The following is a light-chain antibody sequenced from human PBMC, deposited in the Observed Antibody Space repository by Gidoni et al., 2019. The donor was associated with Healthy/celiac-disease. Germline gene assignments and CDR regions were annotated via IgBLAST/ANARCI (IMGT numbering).Light chain of an antibody. Sequence: DIVMTQSPDSLAVSLGERATINCKSSQSVLYSSNNTNYLAWYQQKPGQPPKLLIYWASTREPGVPDRFSGSGSGTDFTLTISSLQAEDVAVYYCQQYYSTPLTFXGXTKVEIK. CDR2: WAS. CDR3: QQYYSTPLT. V-gene: IGKV4-1*01. CDR1: QSVLYSSNNTNY. J-gene: IGKJ4*01.